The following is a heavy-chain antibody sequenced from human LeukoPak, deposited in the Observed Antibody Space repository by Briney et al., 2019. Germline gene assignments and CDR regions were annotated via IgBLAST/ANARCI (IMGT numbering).Heavy chain of an antibody. CDR1: GFTFSTYA. CDR3: ARPIFGSGSYAFDI. CDR2: ISYDGSSK. V-gene: IGHV3-30*04. Sequence: GGSLRLSCAASGFTFSTYAMHWVRQAPGKGLEWVAVISYDGSSKYYADSVKGRFTISRDNSKNTLYLQMNSLRAEDTAVYYCARPIFGSGSYAFDIWGQGTMVTVSS. D-gene: IGHD3-10*01. J-gene: IGHJ3*02.